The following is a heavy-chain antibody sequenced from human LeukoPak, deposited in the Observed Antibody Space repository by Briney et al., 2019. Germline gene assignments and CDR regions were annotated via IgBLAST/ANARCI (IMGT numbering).Heavy chain of an antibody. D-gene: IGHD3-22*01. CDR2: INTNTGNP. Sequence: ASVKVSCKASGYTFTSYAMNWVRQAPGQGLEWMGWINTNTGNPTYAQGFTGRFVFSLDTSVSTAYLQISSLKAEDTAVYYCARVGMKGGGYGAYYYYYYMDVWGKGTTVTVSS. J-gene: IGHJ6*03. CDR1: GYTFTSYA. CDR3: ARVGMKGGGYGAYYYYYYMDV. V-gene: IGHV7-4-1*02.